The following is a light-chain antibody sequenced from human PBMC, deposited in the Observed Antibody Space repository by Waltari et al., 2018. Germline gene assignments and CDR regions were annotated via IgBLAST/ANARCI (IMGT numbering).Light chain of an antibody. Sequence: QSALTQPASVSGSPGQSITISCTGTSSDVGSYNLVSWDQQHAGKAPTLTIYEVRKRPSGFSNRLSRSKSRNPAPLTNSGFQAEDEADSYCCSYAGRSTWVFGGGTMLAVL. CDR2: EVR. V-gene: IGLV2-23*02. CDR3: CSYAGRSTWV. J-gene: IGLJ3*02. CDR1: SSDVGSYNL.